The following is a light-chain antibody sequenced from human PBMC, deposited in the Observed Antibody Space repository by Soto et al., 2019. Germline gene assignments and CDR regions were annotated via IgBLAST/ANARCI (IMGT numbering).Light chain of an antibody. J-gene: IGLJ2*01. Sequence: QSALTQPASVSGSPGQSITISCTGTSSDVGSYSLVSWYQQHPGKAPKLMIYEDSKRPSGISNRFSGSKSGKTASLTISGLQAEYESDYYCCSYAGSSAHVVFGGGTKLTVL. CDR2: EDS. CDR3: CSYAGSSAHVV. V-gene: IGLV2-23*01. CDR1: SSDVGSYSL.